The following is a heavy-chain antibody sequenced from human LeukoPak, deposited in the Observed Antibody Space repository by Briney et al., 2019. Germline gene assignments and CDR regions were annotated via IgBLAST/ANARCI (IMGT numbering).Heavy chain of an antibody. J-gene: IGHJ4*02. D-gene: IGHD3-22*01. Sequence: GGSLRLSCAASGFTFNIYAMRWVRQAPGKGLEYVSAISSDGGSTYYANSVKGRFTISRDNSKNTLYLQMGSLRAEDMAVCYCARVTLYSGAFYYDNWGQGTLVTVSS. V-gene: IGHV3-64*01. CDR1: GFTFNIYA. CDR2: ISSDGGST. CDR3: ARVTLYSGAFYYDN.